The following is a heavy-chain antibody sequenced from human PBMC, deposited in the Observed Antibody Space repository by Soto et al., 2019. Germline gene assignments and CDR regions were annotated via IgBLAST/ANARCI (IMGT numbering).Heavy chain of an antibody. J-gene: IGHJ4*02. CDR1: DGSMNSDSSY. CDR3: ARLGGYVSVGYYYLWDS. Sequence: QLQLQESGPGLVKPSETLSLTCRVSDGSMNSDSSYWGWIRQPPGKGLEWIGVINHSGSTYHNLYHKGRVNMSVDASRNQFSLKLTSRTAADTAVYYCARLGGYVSVGYYYLWDSWGQGTLVTVSS. CDR2: INHSGST. D-gene: IGHD3-22*01. V-gene: IGHV4-39*01.